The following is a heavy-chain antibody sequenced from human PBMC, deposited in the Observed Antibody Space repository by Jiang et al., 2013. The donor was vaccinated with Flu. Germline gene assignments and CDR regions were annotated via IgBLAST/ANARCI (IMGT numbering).Heavy chain of an antibody. J-gene: IGHJ6*02. D-gene: IGHD3-10*01. Sequence: NSAAWNWIRQSPSRGLEWLGRTYYRSKWYNDYAVSVKSRITINPDTSKNQFSLQLNSVTPEDTAVYYCARAADYGSGSYLPPRYYYGMDVWGQGTTVTVSS. CDR3: ARAADYGSGSYLPPRYYYGMDV. CDR1: NSAA. CDR2: TYYRSKWYN. V-gene: IGHV6-1*01.